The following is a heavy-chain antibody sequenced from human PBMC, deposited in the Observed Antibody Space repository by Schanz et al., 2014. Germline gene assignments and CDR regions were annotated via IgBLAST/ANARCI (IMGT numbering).Heavy chain of an antibody. D-gene: IGHD5-12*01. CDR3: AGAVATIRADSFDI. CDR2: INSRSNFI. Sequence: EVQLVETGGGLIQPGGSLRLSCAASGFSVSHSYMTWVRQSPGKGLEWVSSINSRSNFIYYADSVKGRFTISRDNAKNSLYLQMNSLRAEDTAVYYCAGAVATIRADSFDIWGQGTMVAVSS. CDR1: GFSVSHSY. J-gene: IGHJ3*02. V-gene: IGHV3-21*01.